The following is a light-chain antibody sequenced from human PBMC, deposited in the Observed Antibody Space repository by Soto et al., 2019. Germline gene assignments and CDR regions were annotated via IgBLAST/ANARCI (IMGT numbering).Light chain of an antibody. CDR3: QQYNNWPPFT. J-gene: IGKJ3*01. CDR1: QSVSSN. CDR2: GAS. Sequence: TVMTQSPPTLSVSPRERATLSCRASQSVSSNLAWYQQKPGQAPRLLIYGASTRATGIPARFSGSGSGTDFTLTISSLQSEDFAVYYCQQYNNWPPFTFGPGTKVDI. V-gene: IGKV3-15*01.